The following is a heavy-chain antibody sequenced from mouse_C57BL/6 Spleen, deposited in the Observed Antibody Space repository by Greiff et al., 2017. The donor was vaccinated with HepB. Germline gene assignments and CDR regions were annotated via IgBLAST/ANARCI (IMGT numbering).Heavy chain of an antibody. V-gene: IGHV1-64*01. CDR3: ARGTVHWYFDV. CDR1: GYTFTSYW. D-gene: IGHD1-1*01. J-gene: IGHJ1*03. CDR2: IHPNSGSN. Sequence: VQLQQPGAELVKPGASVKLSCKASGYTFTSYWMHWVKQRPGQGLEWIGMIHPNSGSNNYNEKFKSKATLTVEKSSSTAYTQLSSLTSEDSAGYYCARGTVHWYFDVWGTGTTVTVSS.